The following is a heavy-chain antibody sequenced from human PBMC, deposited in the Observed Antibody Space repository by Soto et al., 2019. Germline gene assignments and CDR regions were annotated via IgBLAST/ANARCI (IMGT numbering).Heavy chain of an antibody. CDR1: GFTFDDYA. CDR3: AKTGFRRNYYYYYMDV. J-gene: IGHJ6*03. Sequence: GGSLRLSCAASGFTFDDYAMHWVRQAPGKGLEWVSGISWNSGSIGYADSVKGRFTISRDNAKNSLYLQMNSLRAEDTALYYCAKTGFRRNYYYYYMDVWGKGTTVTVSS. CDR2: ISWNSGSI. V-gene: IGHV3-9*01.